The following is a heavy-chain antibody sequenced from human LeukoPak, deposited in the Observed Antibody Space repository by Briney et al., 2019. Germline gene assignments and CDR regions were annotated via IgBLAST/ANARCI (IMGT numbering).Heavy chain of an antibody. CDR1: GYTFTSYY. CDR2: INPSGGST. Sequence: ASVKVSCKASGYTFTSYYMHWVRQAPGQGLEWMGIINPSGGSTSYAQKFQGRVTMTRDTSTSTVYMELSSLRSEDTAVYYCARDPRTTVTKGDAFDIWGQGTMGTVS. D-gene: IGHD4-17*01. CDR3: ARDPRTTVTKGDAFDI. V-gene: IGHV1-46*01. J-gene: IGHJ3*02.